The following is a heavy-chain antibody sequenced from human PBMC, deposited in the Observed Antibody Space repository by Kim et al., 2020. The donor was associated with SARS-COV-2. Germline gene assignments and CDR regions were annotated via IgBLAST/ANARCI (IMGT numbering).Heavy chain of an antibody. D-gene: IGHD1-1*01. CDR1: GGSFSGHY. CDR2: INHSGST. Sequence: SETLSLTCTVYGGSFSGHYWSWIRQPPGKGLEWIGEINHSGSTNYNASLNSRVTISIDTSENQFSLRLSPVTAADTAIYYCARVDDVWGQGALVTVSS. V-gene: IGHV4-34*01. CDR3: ARVDDV. J-gene: IGHJ4*02.